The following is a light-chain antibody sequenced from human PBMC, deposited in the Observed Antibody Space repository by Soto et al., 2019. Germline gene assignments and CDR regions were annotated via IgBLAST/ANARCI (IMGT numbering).Light chain of an antibody. CDR2: DVS. V-gene: IGLV2-14*01. CDR1: SSDVGGYNY. Sequence: QSALTQPASVSGSPGQSITISCTGTSSDVGGYNYVSWYQQHPGKAPKLMIYDVSNRPSGVSNRFSGSKSGNTASLTISGLQAEAEADYYCSSYTSSSIPLCVSRTGTKVTV. CDR3: SSYTSSSIPLCV. J-gene: IGLJ1*01.